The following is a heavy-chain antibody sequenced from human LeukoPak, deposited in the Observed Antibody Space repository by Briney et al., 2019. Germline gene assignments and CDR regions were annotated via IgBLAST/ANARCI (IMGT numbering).Heavy chain of an antibody. Sequence: GGSLRLSCAASGFTFGNYAMSWVRQAPGKGLEWVSTITGGGRNTYYADSVKGRFTISRDNSKNTLYLRMNSLRDEDTALYYCAKSPGHTSSWQFDYWGQGTLVTVSS. V-gene: IGHV3-23*01. CDR1: GFTFGNYA. CDR3: AKSPGHTSSWQFDY. CDR2: ITGGGRNT. D-gene: IGHD6-13*01. J-gene: IGHJ4*02.